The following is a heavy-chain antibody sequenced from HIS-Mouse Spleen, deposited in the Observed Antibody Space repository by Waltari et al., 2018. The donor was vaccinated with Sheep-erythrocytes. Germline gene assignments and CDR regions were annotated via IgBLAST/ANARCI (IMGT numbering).Heavy chain of an antibody. CDR2: ISSSSSYI. CDR1: GCTFSSNG. V-gene: IGHV3-21*01. Sequence: EVRLVESGGGLVKRGGSVRRYCGGSGCTFSSNGMNGVRQAPGKVLEWVSSISSSSSYIYYADSVKGRFTISRDNAKNSLYLQMNSLRAEDTAVYYCARVASGATFDYWGQGTLVTVSS. D-gene: IGHD1-26*01. CDR3: ARVASGATFDY. J-gene: IGHJ4*02.